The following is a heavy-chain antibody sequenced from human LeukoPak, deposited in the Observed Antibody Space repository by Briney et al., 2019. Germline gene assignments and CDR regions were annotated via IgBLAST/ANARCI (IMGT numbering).Heavy chain of an antibody. CDR3: ARSVGTAMDYYYGMDV. J-gene: IGHJ6*02. CDR1: GFTVSSNY. V-gene: IGHV3-53*01. CDR2: IYSGGST. D-gene: IGHD5-18*01. Sequence: PGGSLRLSCAASGFTVSSNYMSWVRQAPGKGLEWVSVIYSGGSTYYADPVKGRFTISRDNSKNTLYLQMNSLRAEDTAVYYCARSVGTAMDYYYGMDVWGQGTTVTVSS.